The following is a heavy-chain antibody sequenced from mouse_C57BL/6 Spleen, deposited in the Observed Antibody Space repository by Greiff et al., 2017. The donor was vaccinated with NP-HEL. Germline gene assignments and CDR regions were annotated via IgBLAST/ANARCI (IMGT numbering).Heavy chain of an antibody. CDR1: GYTFTDYN. V-gene: IGHV1-22*01. D-gene: IGHD2-1*01. CDR3: AIIYYGNYGAMDY. CDR2: INPNNGGT. Sequence: VQLQQSGPELVKPGASVKMSCKASGYTFTDYNMHWVKQSHGKSLEWIGYINPNNGGTSYNQKFKGKATLTVNKSSSTAYMELRSLTSEDSAVYYCAIIYYGNYGAMDYWGQGTSVTVSS. J-gene: IGHJ4*01.